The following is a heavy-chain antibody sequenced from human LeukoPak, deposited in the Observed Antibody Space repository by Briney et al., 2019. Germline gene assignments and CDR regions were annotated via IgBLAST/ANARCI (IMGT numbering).Heavy chain of an antibody. CDR2: IWYDGSNK. V-gene: IGHV3-33*06. J-gene: IGHJ4*02. D-gene: IGHD5-24*01. Sequence: GGSLRLSCAASGFTFSSYGMHWVRQAPGKGLEWVAVIWYDGSNKYYADSVKGRFTISRDNSKNTLYLQMNSLRAEDTAVHYCAKEVEMATISSLFDYWGQGTLVTVSS. CDR3: AKEVEMATISSLFDY. CDR1: GFTFSSYG.